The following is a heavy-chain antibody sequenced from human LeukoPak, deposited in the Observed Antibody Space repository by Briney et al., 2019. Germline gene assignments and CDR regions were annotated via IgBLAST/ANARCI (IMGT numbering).Heavy chain of an antibody. CDR2: IFYSGRT. CDR1: GGSISNYY. D-gene: IGHD3-9*01. Sequence: SETLSLTCTVSGGSISNYYWNWIRQPPGKGLEWIGYIFYSGRTNYNPSLKSRVTLSVDTSKNWFSLRLTSVTAADTAVYYCARLRNAILTGYRFDPWGQGTLVTVSS. CDR3: ARLRNAILTGYRFDP. V-gene: IGHV4-59*12. J-gene: IGHJ5*02.